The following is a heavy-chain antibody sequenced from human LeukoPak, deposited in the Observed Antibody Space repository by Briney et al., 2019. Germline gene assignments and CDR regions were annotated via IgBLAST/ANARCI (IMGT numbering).Heavy chain of an antibody. V-gene: IGHV4-39*07. CDR3: ARDRRPGITIFGVVTYYYYYYMDV. D-gene: IGHD3-3*01. J-gene: IGHJ6*03. Sequence: SGTLSLTCTVSGGSISSSSYYWGWIRQPPGKGLEWIGSIYYSGSTYYNPSLKSRVTISVDTSKNQFSLKLSSVTAADTAVYYCARDRRPGITIFGVVTYYYYYYMDVWGKGTTVTVSS. CDR1: GGSISSSSYY. CDR2: IYYSGST.